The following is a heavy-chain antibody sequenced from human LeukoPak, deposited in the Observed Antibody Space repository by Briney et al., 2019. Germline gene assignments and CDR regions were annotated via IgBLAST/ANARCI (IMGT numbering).Heavy chain of an antibody. CDR3: AKDVYAIFGLDNGANWFDP. J-gene: IGHJ5*02. CDR2: ISGSGGST. D-gene: IGHD3-3*01. Sequence: AGGSLRLSCAASGFTFSSYAMGWVRQAPGKGLEWVSAISGSGGSTYYADSVKGRFTISRDNSKNTLYLQMNSLRAEDTAVYYCAKDVYAIFGLDNGANWFDPWGQGTLVTVSS. CDR1: GFTFSSYA. V-gene: IGHV3-23*01.